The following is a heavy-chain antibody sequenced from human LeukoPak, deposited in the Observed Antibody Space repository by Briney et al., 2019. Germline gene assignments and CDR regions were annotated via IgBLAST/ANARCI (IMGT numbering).Heavy chain of an antibody. CDR2: IYYSGST. J-gene: IGHJ3*02. Sequence: SETLSLTCNVSGGSISSYYWSWIRQPPGKGLEWIGYIYYSGSTNYNPSLKSRVTISVDTSKNQFSLKLSSVTAADTAVYYCARGFGGSYPDAFDIWGQGTMVTVSS. CDR3: ARGFGGSYPDAFDI. CDR1: GGSISSYY. V-gene: IGHV4-59*01. D-gene: IGHD1-26*01.